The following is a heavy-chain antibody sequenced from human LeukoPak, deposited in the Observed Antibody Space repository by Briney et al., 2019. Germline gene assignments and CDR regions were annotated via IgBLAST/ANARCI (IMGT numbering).Heavy chain of an antibody. CDR2: INPNSGGT. CDR1: GYTFTGYY. Sequence: ASVKVSCKASGYTFTGYYMHWVRQDPGQGLEWMGWINPNSGGTNYAQKFQGRVTMTRDTSISTAYMELSRLRSDDTAVYYCARHHCSGGSCYSGEHFDYWGQGTLVTVSS. D-gene: IGHD2-15*01. J-gene: IGHJ4*02. CDR3: ARHHCSGGSCYSGEHFDY. V-gene: IGHV1-2*02.